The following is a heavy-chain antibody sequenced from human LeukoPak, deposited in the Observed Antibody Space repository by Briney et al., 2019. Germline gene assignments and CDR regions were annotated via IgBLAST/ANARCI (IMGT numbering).Heavy chain of an antibody. V-gene: IGHV3-30*18. D-gene: IGHD3-10*01. CDR3: PKADRSYFDY. Sequence: GGSLRLSCAASGFTLSRYWMHWVRQAPGKGLEWVAVISYDGSNKYYADSVKGRFTISRDNSKNTLYLQMNSLRADDTAVYYCPKADRSYFDYWGQRPLVPVSS. CDR2: ISYDGSNK. CDR1: GFTLSRYW. J-gene: IGHJ4*02.